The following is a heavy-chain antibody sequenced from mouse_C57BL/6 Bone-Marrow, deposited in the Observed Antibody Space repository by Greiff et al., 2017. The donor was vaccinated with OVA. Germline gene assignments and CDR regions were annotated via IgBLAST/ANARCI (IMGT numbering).Heavy chain of an antibody. CDR3: AIGTSKGYAMDY. CDR1: GYAFTNYL. J-gene: IGHJ4*01. CDR2: INPGSGGT. Sequence: QVQLQQSGAELVRPGTSVKVSCKASGYAFTNYLIEWVKQRPGQGLEWIGVINPGSGGTNYNEKFKGKATLTADKSSSTAYMQLSSLTSEDSAVYFCAIGTSKGYAMDYWGQGTSVTVSS. V-gene: IGHV1-54*01. D-gene: IGHD2-5*01.